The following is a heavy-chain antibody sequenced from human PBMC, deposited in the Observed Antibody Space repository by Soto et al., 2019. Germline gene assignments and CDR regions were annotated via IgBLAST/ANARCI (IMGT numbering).Heavy chain of an antibody. CDR2: ISGSGGST. CDR1: GFTFSSYA. D-gene: IGHD3-22*01. V-gene: IGHV3-23*01. Sequence: EVQLLESGGGLVQPGGSLRLSCAASGFTFSSYAMSWVRQAPGKGLEWVSAISGSGGSTYYADSVKVRFTISRDNSKNTLYLQMNSLRAEDTAVYYCAKTSSYYDSSGYIGYWGQGTLVTVSS. CDR3: AKTSSYYDSSGYIGY. J-gene: IGHJ4*02.